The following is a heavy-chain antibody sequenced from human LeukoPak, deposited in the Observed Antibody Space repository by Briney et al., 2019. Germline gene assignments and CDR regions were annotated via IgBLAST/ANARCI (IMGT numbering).Heavy chain of an antibody. Sequence: PSETLSLTCTVSGGSISSYYWSWIRQPAGKGLEWIGRIYTSGSTNYNPSLESRVTMSVDTSKNQFSLKLSSVTAADTAVYYCARGGNVPATNDFDYWGQGTLVTVSS. V-gene: IGHV4-4*07. D-gene: IGHD2-2*01. CDR2: IYTSGST. CDR1: GGSISSYY. CDR3: ARGGNVPATNDFDY. J-gene: IGHJ4*02.